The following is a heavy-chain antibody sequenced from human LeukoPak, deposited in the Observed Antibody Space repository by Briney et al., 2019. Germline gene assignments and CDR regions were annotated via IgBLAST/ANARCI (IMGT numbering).Heavy chain of an antibody. CDR2: ISSSSSTI. CDR3: ARARRWLPNDY. Sequence: GGSLRLSCAASGFTFSSYSMNWVRQAPGKGLEWVSYISSSSSTIYYADSVKGRFTISRDNAKNPLYLQINSLRAEDTAVYYCARARRWLPNDYWGQGTLVTVSS. V-gene: IGHV3-48*01. CDR1: GFTFSSYS. J-gene: IGHJ4*02. D-gene: IGHD5-24*01.